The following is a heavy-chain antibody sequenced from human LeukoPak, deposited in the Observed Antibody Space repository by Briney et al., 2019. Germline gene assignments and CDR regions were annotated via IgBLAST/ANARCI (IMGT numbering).Heavy chain of an antibody. D-gene: IGHD2-15*01. Sequence: GGSLRLSCAASGFTFSSYAMSWVRQAPGKGLEWVSGISGSGDNTYYADSVKGRFTISRDNSKNTLYVQVNSLGTEDTAAYYCAKGSYHCSCGSFYFYYRGQGTLVTVSS. V-gene: IGHV3-23*01. CDR1: GFTFSSYA. CDR3: AKGSYHCSCGSFYFYY. J-gene: IGHJ4*02. CDR2: ISGSGDNT.